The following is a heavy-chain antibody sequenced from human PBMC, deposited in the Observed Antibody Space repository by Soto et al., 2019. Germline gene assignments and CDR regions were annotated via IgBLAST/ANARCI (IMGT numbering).Heavy chain of an antibody. J-gene: IGHJ4*02. D-gene: IGHD3-10*01. CDR1: GFTFSSYA. Sequence: EVQLLESGGGLVQPGGSLRLSCAASGFTFSSYAMSWVRQAPGKGLEWVSLIIGSGGSTYYADSVKGRFTISRDNSKNTLYLQMNSLRAEDTAVYYCAKGYYYGSGSSDYWGQGTLVTVSS. V-gene: IGHV3-23*01. CDR2: IIGSGGST. CDR3: AKGYYYGSGSSDY.